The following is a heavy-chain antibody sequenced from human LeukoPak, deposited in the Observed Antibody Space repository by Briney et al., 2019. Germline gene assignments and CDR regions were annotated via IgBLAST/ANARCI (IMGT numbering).Heavy chain of an antibody. J-gene: IGHJ4*02. CDR3: ASEGYYDSSALDY. Sequence: SVKVSCKASGCTFSSYAISWVRRAPGQGVEWMGGIIPIFGTAKYAQKFQGIVTITTHESTSTAYKEVSSLRSEDTAVYYCASEGYYDSSALDYWGQGTLVTVSS. D-gene: IGHD3-22*01. V-gene: IGHV1-69*05. CDR2: IIPIFGTA. CDR1: GCTFSSYA.